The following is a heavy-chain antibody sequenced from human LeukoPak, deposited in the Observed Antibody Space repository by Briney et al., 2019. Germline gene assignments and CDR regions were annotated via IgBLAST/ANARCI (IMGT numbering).Heavy chain of an antibody. CDR1: GYTFTGYY. V-gene: IGHV1-2*02. CDR3: ARVDTVIAFDY. CDR2: INPNSGGT. D-gene: IGHD5-18*01. Sequence: ASVKVSCKASGYTFTGYYMHWVRQAPGQGLEWMGWINPNSGGTNYAQKFQGRVTMTRDSSISTAYMELSRLRSEDTAVYYCARVDTVIAFDYWGQGTLVTVSS. J-gene: IGHJ4*02.